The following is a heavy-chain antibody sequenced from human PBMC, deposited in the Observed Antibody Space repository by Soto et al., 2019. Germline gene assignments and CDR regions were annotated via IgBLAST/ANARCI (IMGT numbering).Heavy chain of an antibody. Sequence: ASVKVSCKASGYTFTSYGISWVRQAPGQGLEWMGWISAYNGNTNYAQKLQGRVTMTTDTSTSTAYMELRSLRSDDTAVYYCARDYEPITMEYQPDDVWGQGTLVTVSS. J-gene: IGHJ4*02. CDR3: ARDYEPITMEYQPDDV. V-gene: IGHV1-18*01. CDR1: GYTFTSYG. D-gene: IGHD2-2*01. CDR2: ISAYNGNT.